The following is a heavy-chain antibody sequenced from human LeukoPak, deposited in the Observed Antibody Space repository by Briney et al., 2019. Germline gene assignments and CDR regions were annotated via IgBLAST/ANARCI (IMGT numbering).Heavy chain of an antibody. CDR3: AKGEADPVLFDC. Sequence: SETLSLTCTVSGGSISSHYWNWLRQPPGKGLEWIGYIYYSGSTKYNPSLKSRVTISIDMSKNQFSLNLSSVTAADTAMYYCAKGEADPVLFDCWGQGTLVTVSS. CDR2: IYYSGST. D-gene: IGHD6-6*01. CDR1: GGSISSHY. V-gene: IGHV4-59*11. J-gene: IGHJ4*02.